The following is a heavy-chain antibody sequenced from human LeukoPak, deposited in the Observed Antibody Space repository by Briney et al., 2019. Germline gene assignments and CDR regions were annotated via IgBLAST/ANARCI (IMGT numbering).Heavy chain of an antibody. J-gene: IGHJ3*02. CDR1: GYTFTSYA. Sequence: ASVKVSCKASGYTFTSYAMHWVRQAPGQRLEWMGWINAGNGDTKYSQKFQGRVTITRDTSASTAYMEVSSLRSEDTAVYYCARDRVFSSAWYGPFDIWGQGTMVTVSS. CDR3: ARDRVFSSAWYGPFDI. V-gene: IGHV1-3*01. D-gene: IGHD6-19*01. CDR2: INAGNGDT.